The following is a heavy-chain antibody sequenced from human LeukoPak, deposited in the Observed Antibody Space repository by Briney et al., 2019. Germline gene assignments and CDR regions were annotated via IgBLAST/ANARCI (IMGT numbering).Heavy chain of an antibody. CDR3: ARSSGYCSSTSCYRRDYYYYYYMDV. Sequence: SVKVSCKASGGTFSSYAISWVRQAPGQGLEWMGGIIPIFGTANYAQKFQGRVTITTDESTSTAYMELSSLRSEDTAVYYCARSSGYCSSTSCYRRDYYYYYYMDVWGKGTTVTVSS. V-gene: IGHV1-69*05. J-gene: IGHJ6*03. D-gene: IGHD2-2*01. CDR1: GGTFSSYA. CDR2: IIPIFGTA.